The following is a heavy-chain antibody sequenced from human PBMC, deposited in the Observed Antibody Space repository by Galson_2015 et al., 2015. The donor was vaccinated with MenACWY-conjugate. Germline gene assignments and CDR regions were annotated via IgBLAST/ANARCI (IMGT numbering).Heavy chain of an antibody. CDR1: GGSISSSSYY. CDR2: IYYSGST. Sequence: SETLSLTCTVSGGSISSSSYYWGWIRQPPGKGLEWIGSIYYSGSTYYNPSLKSRVTISVDTSKNQFSLKLSSATAADTAVYYCASSVYYGDYYFDYWGQGILVTVSS. CDR3: ASSVYYGDYYFDY. D-gene: IGHD4-17*01. J-gene: IGHJ4*02. V-gene: IGHV4-39*01.